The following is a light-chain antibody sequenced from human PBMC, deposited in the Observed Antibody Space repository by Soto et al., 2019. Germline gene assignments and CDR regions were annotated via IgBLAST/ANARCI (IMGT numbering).Light chain of an antibody. J-gene: IGLJ1*01. Sequence: QSALTQPPSASGSPGQSVTISCTGTSSDVGGYNSVSWYQQHPGKVPKLMVYEVNKRPSGVPDRFSGSKSGNTASLTVSGLQAEDEADYYCTSYAGGNNVFGTGTKVTVL. CDR2: EVN. CDR1: SSDVGGYNS. V-gene: IGLV2-8*01. CDR3: TSYAGGNNV.